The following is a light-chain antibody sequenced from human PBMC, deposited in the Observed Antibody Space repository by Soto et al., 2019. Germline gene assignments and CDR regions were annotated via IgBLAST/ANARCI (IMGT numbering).Light chain of an antibody. CDR3: AARDDSLSGHWV. CDR1: SSNIGSEY. CDR2: RNN. V-gene: IGLV1-47*01. Sequence: QYVLTQPPSASGTPGQRVTISCSGSSSNIGSEYVVWYQHLPGTAPKLLIYRNNQRPSGVPDRFAGSKSGTSASLAISGRRSEDEADYYCAARDDSLSGHWVFGGGTKLTVL. J-gene: IGLJ3*02.